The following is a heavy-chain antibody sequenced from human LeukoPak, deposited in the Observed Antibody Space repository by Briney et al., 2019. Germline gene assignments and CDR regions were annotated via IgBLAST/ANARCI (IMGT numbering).Heavy chain of an antibody. V-gene: IGHV3-48*02. J-gene: IGHJ4*02. CDR1: GFTFSAYG. CDR3: ARKVAATTDFDF. D-gene: IGHD6-19*01. Sequence: GGSLRLSCAASGFTFSAYGINWVRQASGKGLEWVSYISGSSSAIYYADSVKGRFTISRDNAKNSLYLQMNSLRDEDTAVYYCARKVAATTDFDFWGQGTLVTVSS. CDR2: ISGSSSAI.